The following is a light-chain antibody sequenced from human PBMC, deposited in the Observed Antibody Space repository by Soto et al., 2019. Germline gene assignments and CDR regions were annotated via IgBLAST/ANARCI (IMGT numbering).Light chain of an antibody. CDR2: DAS. J-gene: IGKJ4*01. CDR1: QSVNNF. Sequence: EVVLTQSPATLSLSPGDRATLSCSASQSVNNFLAWYQQKPGQTPRLLIYDASKRATGIPGRFSGSGSGTCFTLTISSLEPEDFAVYYCQQRSNWPPALSFGGGTKVEI. CDR3: QQRSNWPPALS. V-gene: IGKV3-11*01.